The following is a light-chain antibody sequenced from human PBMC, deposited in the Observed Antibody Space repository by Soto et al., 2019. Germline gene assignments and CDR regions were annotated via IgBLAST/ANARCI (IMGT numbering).Light chain of an antibody. Sequence: EIVLTQSPGTLSLSPGERATLSCRASQSVSSSYLAWYQQKPGQATRLLIYGASSRATGIPDRFSGSGSGTDFNLTISRLEPEDFAVYYCQQYGSSPLVTFGPGTKVDIK. CDR2: GAS. CDR1: QSVSSSY. CDR3: QQYGSSPLVT. J-gene: IGKJ3*01. V-gene: IGKV3-20*01.